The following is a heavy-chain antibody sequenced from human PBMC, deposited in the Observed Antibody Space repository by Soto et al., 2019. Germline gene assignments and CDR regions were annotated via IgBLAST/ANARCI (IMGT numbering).Heavy chain of an antibody. Sequence: SETLSLTCAVSGGSISSGGYSWSWIRQPPGKGLEWIGYIYHSGSTYYNPSLKSRVTISVDRSKNQFSLKLSSVTAADTAVYYCARELGYYDFWSGYAWFDPWGQGTLVTVSS. J-gene: IGHJ5*02. D-gene: IGHD3-3*01. CDR3: ARELGYYDFWSGYAWFDP. CDR1: GGSISSGGYS. V-gene: IGHV4-30-2*01. CDR2: IYHSGST.